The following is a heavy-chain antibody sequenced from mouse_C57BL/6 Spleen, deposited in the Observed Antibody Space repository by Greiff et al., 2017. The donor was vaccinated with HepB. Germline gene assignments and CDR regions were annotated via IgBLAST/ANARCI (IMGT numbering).Heavy chain of an antibody. V-gene: IGHV14-3*01. J-gene: IGHJ2*01. D-gene: IGHD1-1*01. CDR2: IDPATGNT. CDR3: ARTIDVYDGSSDVGD. Sequence: DVQLQESVAELVRPGASVKLSCTASGFNIKNTYMHWVKQRPEQGLEWIGRIDPATGNTKYAPKFQGKATITADTSSNTAYLQLSSLTSEDTAVYYCARTIDVYDGSSDVGDWGQGTTLTVAS. CDR1: GFNIKNTY.